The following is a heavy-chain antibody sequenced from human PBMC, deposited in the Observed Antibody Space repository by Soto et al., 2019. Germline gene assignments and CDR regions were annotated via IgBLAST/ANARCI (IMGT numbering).Heavy chain of an antibody. J-gene: IGHJ5*02. V-gene: IGHV1-69*01. D-gene: IGHD3-10*01. CDR1: GVTFSSVT. Sequence: QVQLVQSGADVKKPGSSVKVSCQASGVTFSSVTLGWVRKAPGQGLEWVGGIIPLFGTASYAQKFQGRVTITAGESPSTVYMELSSLISDDTAVYFFATELGENPASPFAAWGQITLGTASA. CDR3: ATELGENPASPFAA. CDR2: IIPLFGTA.